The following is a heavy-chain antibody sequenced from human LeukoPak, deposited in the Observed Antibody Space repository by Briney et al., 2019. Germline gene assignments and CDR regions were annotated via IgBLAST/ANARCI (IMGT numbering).Heavy chain of an antibody. J-gene: IGHJ3*02. CDR2: IYTSGST. Sequence: SETLSLTCTVSGGSISSYYWSWIRQPAGKGLEWIGRIYTSGSTNYNPSLKSRVTMSVDTSKNQFSLKLSSVTAADTAVYYCARHGTVMATLPAFDIWGQGTMVTVSS. CDR1: GGSISSYY. V-gene: IGHV4-4*07. D-gene: IGHD5-18*01. CDR3: ARHGTVMATLPAFDI.